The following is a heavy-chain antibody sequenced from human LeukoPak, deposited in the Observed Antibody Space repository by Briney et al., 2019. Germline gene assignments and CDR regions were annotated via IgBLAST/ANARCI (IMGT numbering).Heavy chain of an antibody. CDR2: ISGSGGST. D-gene: IGHD3-10*01. Sequence: GGSLRLSCAASGFTFSSYAMSWVRQAPGKGLEWVSVISGSGGSTYYADSVKGRFTISRDNSKNTLYLQMNSLRAEDTAVYYCAKDRTRITMVRGSVGFDYWGQGTLVTVSS. CDR3: AKDRTRITMVRGSVGFDY. V-gene: IGHV3-23*01. CDR1: GFTFSSYA. J-gene: IGHJ4*02.